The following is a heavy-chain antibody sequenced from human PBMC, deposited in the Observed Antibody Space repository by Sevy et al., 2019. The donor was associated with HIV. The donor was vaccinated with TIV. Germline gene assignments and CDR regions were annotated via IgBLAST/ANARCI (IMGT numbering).Heavy chain of an antibody. CDR2: VDPSAGNT. J-gene: IGHJ4*02. V-gene: IGHV1-46*01. CDR1: GDTFTNNY. Sequence: ASVKVSCKASGDTFTNNYIHWVRQAPGQGLECMGMVDPSAGNTTYAQKFQGRITMTRVTSTSILDIDLSSLRAEDTAVDNCARADSNQRFDSWGQGTLVTVSS. D-gene: IGHD7-27*01. CDR3: ARADSNQRFDS.